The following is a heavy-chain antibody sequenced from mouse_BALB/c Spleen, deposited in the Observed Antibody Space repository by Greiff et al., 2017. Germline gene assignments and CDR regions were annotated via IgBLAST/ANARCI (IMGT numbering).Heavy chain of an antibody. V-gene: IGHV1-4*01. Sequence: QVQLQQSGAELARPGASVKMSCKASGYTFTSYTMHWVKQRPGQGLEWIGYINPSSGYTNYNQKFKDKATLTVDKSSSTAYMQLSSPTSEDSAVYYCARFGNYVDAMDYWGQGTSVTVSS. D-gene: IGHD2-1*01. CDR2: INPSSGYT. CDR1: GYTFTSYT. J-gene: IGHJ4*01. CDR3: ARFGNYVDAMDY.